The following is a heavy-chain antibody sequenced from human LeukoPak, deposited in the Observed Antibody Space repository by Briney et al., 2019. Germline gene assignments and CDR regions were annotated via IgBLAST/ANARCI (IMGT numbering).Heavy chain of an antibody. CDR3: ARHYDSGTYPLDY. CDR1: GGSVSSYY. J-gene: IGHJ4*02. D-gene: IGHD3-10*01. Sequence: SETLSLTCSVSGGSVSSYYWSWIRQSPGKGLEWIGNIYYTGSTIYNPSLKSRVTISVDTSKNQFSLKLSSVTAADTAVYYCARHYDSGTYPLDYWGQGTLVTVSS. V-gene: IGHV4-59*02. CDR2: IYYTGST.